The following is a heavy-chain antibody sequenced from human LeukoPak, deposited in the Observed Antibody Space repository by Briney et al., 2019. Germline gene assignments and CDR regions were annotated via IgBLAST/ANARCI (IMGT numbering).Heavy chain of an antibody. V-gene: IGHV3-30*04. CDR1: GFTFSTYA. CDR2: ISYDGSNK. CDR3: ARVDGYSWVRGIDY. Sequence: GRSLRLSCAASGFTFSTYAMHWVRQAPGKGLDWVAVISYDGSNKYYADSVKGRFTISRDNSKNTLSLQMNSLRAEDTAVYYCARVDGYSWVRGIDYWGQGTLVTVSS. D-gene: IGHD5-24*01. J-gene: IGHJ4*02.